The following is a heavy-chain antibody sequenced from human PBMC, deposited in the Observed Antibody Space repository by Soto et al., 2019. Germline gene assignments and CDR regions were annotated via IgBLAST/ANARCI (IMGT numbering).Heavy chain of an antibody. J-gene: IGHJ6*02. CDR3: ARGRTILTGYYWEGYYYGMDV. Sequence: PSETLSLTCAVYGGSFSGYYWSWIRQPPGKGLEWIGEINHSGSTNYNPSLKSRVTISVDTSKNQFSLKLSSVTAADTAVYYCARGRTILTGYYWEGYYYGMDVWGQGTTVTVSS. CDR2: INHSGST. D-gene: IGHD3-9*01. V-gene: IGHV4-34*01. CDR1: GGSFSGYY.